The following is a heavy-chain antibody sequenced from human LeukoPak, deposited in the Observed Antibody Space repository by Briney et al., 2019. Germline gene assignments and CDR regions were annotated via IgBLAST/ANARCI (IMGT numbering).Heavy chain of an antibody. J-gene: IGHJ3*02. Sequence: SETLSLTCTVSGGSISSYYWSWIRQPPGKGLEWIGYIYYSGSTNYNPSLKSRVTIPVDTSKNQFSLKLSSVTAADTAVYYCARDNGFGELFAEPHAFDIWGQGTMVTVSS. D-gene: IGHD3-10*01. V-gene: IGHV4-59*01. CDR1: GGSISSYY. CDR3: ARDNGFGELFAEPHAFDI. CDR2: IYYSGST.